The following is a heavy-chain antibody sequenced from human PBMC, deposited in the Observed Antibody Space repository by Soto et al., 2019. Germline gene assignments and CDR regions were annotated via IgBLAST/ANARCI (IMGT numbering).Heavy chain of an antibody. CDR1: GFIFSNYA. D-gene: IGHD4-17*01. V-gene: IGHV3-23*01. Sequence: EVQLLESGGDVVQPGGSLRLSCATSGFIFSNYAMTWVRQAPGQGLEWVSGISASGGRAYYIDSVKGRFTISRDSSTDTLYLQMNSLRAEDTALYFCGKDPNGDYVGASDFWGLGTMVTVSS. J-gene: IGHJ3*01. CDR2: ISASGGRA. CDR3: GKDPNGDYVGASDF.